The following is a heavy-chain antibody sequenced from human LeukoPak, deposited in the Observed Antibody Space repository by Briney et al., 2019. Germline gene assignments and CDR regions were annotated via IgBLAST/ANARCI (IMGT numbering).Heavy chain of an antibody. J-gene: IGHJ4*02. CDR2: YFGSGTT. V-gene: IGHV4-31*01. Sequence: SQTLSLTCTVSGASVGSDAYYWGWIRQHPGKGLEWIGYYFGSGTTYYNPSLRSHVVISLDTSENQFSLILDSVTAADTAVYFCTTDRTGYFFDAWGQGTQVTVSS. CDR3: TTDRTGYFFDA. CDR1: GASVGSDAYY.